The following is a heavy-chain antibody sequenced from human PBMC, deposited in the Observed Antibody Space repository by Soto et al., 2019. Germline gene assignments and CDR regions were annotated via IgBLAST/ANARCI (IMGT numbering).Heavy chain of an antibody. V-gene: IGHV1-18*01. Sequence: QVQLVQSGAEVKKPGASVKVSCKASGYTFTSYGISWVRQAPGQGLEWMGWISAYNGNTNYAQKLQGRVTMTTDTSTSTADMELRSLRSDDTAVYYCATDCATSCYRDYYYGMDVWGQGTTVTVSS. D-gene: IGHD2-2*01. J-gene: IGHJ6*02. CDR2: ISAYNGNT. CDR1: GYTFTSYG. CDR3: ATDCATSCYRDYYYGMDV.